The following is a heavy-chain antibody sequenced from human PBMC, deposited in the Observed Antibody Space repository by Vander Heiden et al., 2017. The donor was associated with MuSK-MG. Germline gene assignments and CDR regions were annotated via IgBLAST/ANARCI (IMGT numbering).Heavy chain of an antibody. D-gene: IGHD2-15*01. V-gene: IGHV4-39*01. J-gene: IGHJ1*01. CDR2: IYYSGST. CDR3: ARLRGYCSGGSCYSNKYFQH. CDR1: GGSISSRSYY. Sequence: QLQLQESGPGLVTPSETLSLTCTVSGGSISSRSYYWGWIRQPPGKGLEWIGSIYYSGSTYYNPSLKSRVTISVDTSKNQFSLKLSSVTAADTAVYYCARLRGYCSGGSCYSNKYFQHWGQGTLVTVSS.